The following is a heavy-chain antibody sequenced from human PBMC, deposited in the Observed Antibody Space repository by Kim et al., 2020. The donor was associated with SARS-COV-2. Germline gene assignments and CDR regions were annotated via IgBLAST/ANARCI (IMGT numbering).Heavy chain of an antibody. J-gene: IGHJ4*02. CDR2: ITSDSNT. CDR1: GFTFSNYA. V-gene: IGHV3-23*01. D-gene: IGHD2-15*01. Sequence: GGSLRLSCAASGFTFSNYAMNWVRQAPGKGLEWVSTITSDSNTYYADSVKGRFTISRDNSTNTLYVQVNSLTAEDTAVYYCARYCSGVGCYQGFDYWGQGTLVTVSS. CDR3: ARYCSGVGCYQGFDY.